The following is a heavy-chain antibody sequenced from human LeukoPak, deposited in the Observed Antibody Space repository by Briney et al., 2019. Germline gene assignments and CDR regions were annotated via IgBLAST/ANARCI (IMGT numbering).Heavy chain of an antibody. D-gene: IGHD4-23*01. CDR3: ARRAGGYSHPYDY. CDR2: ISSSSSYI. Sequence: GGSLRLSCAASGFTFSSYSMNWVRQAPGKGLEWVSSISSSSSYIYSADSVKGRFTISRDNSKNTLYLQMNSLRAEDTAVYYCARRAGGYSHPYDYWGQGILVTVSS. CDR1: GFTFSSYS. V-gene: IGHV3-21*04. J-gene: IGHJ4*02.